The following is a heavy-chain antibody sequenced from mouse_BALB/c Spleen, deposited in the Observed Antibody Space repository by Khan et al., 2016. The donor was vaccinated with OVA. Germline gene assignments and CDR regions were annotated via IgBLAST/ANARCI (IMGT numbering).Heavy chain of an antibody. D-gene: IGHD2-14*01. CDR1: GYTFTRYL. Sequence: VRLQQSGPELVKPGASVKMSCKASGYTFTRYLMHWVKQKPGQGLEWIGYINPYNDGTKYNEKFKGKATLTSDKSSSTAYMELSSLTSEDSAVYYCVRPGNRYERVFDYWGQGTTLTVSS. CDR3: VRPGNRYERVFDY. V-gene: IGHV1S136*01. CDR2: INPYNDGT. J-gene: IGHJ2*01.